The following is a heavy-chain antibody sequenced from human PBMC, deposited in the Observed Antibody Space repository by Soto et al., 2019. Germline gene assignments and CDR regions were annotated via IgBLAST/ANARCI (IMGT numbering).Heavy chain of an antibody. V-gene: IGHV3-7*05. CDR1: GFTFSNYW. J-gene: IGHJ5*01. CDR3: VRGGRFFAS. CDR2: IKQDGNEK. Sequence: VQLVESGGGLVQPGGSLRLSCAASGFTFSNYWMSWVRQTPGKGLEWVANIKQDGNEKYYVDSVKGRFTISRDNAKNSLSLQMNSLRAEDTALYYCVRGGRFFASWGQGILVTVSS.